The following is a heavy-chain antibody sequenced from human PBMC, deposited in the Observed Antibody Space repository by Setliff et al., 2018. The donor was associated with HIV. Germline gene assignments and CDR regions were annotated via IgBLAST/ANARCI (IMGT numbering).Heavy chain of an antibody. V-gene: IGHV1-2*02. CDR1: GYTFTDYY. CDR2: VDPNSGDI. CDR3: ARARRDSYDRGRRNHYYIDV. D-gene: IGHD3-22*01. J-gene: IGHJ6*03. Sequence: ASVKVSCKASGYTFTDYYLHWVRQAPGQGPEWVGWVDPNSGDINFAQKFQGRVTMTWDTSISTAYMELSRLRSDDTAVYYCARARRDSYDRGRRNHYYIDVWGKGTTVTVSS.